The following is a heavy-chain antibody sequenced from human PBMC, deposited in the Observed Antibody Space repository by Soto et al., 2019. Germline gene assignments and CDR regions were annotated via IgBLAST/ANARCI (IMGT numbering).Heavy chain of an antibody. CDR2: ISAYNGNT. CDR1: GYTFTSYS. CDR3: ASTRITIFGVDPFDY. J-gene: IGHJ4*02. V-gene: IGHV1-18*01. Sequence: QVQLVQSGAEVKKPGASVKVSCKASGYTFTSYSISWVRQAPGQGLEWMGWISAYNGNTNYAQKLQGRVTMTTDTSTSTAYMELRSLRSDDTAVYYCASTRITIFGVDPFDYWGQGTLVTVSS. D-gene: IGHD3-3*01.